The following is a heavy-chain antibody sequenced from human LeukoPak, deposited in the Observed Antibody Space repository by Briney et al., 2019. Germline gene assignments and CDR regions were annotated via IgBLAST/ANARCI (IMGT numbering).Heavy chain of an antibody. CDR1: GFTFGDYY. Sequence: PGGSLRLSCAASGFTFGDYYMSWIRQAPGKGLEWVSYISSSSSYTNYADSVKGRFTISRDNAKNSLYLQMNSLRAEDTAVYYCARDCSGGSCCDYWGQGTLVTVSS. D-gene: IGHD2-15*01. V-gene: IGHV3-11*06. J-gene: IGHJ4*02. CDR3: ARDCSGGSCCDY. CDR2: ISSSSSYT.